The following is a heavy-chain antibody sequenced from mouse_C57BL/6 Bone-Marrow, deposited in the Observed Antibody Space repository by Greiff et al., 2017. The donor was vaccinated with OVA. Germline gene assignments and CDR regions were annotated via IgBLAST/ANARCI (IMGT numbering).Heavy chain of an antibody. CDR2: ILPGSGST. CDR3: ARGITTVVPFSY. D-gene: IGHD1-1*01. V-gene: IGHV1-9*01. Sequence: QVQLPQSGAELMKPGASVKLSCKASGYTFTGYWIEWVKQRPGHGLEWIGEILPGSGSTNYNDKFQGKATFTADTSSNTAYMQLSSLTTEDSAIYYLARGITTVVPFSYWGQGTLVTVSA. J-gene: IGHJ3*01. CDR1: GYTFTGYW.